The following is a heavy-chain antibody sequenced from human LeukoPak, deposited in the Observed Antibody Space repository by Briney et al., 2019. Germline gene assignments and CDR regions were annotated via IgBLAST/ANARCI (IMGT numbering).Heavy chain of an antibody. V-gene: IGHV4-34*12. CDR1: GGSFSGYY. J-gene: IGHJ4*02. Sequence: SETLSLTCAVYGGSFSGYYWSWIRQPPGKGLEWIGEIIHSGSTNYNPSLKSRVTISVDTSKNQFSLKLSSLTAADTAVYYCARHGDYYGSGSRYWGQGTLVTVSS. D-gene: IGHD3-10*01. CDR3: ARHGDYYGSGSRY. CDR2: IIHSGST.